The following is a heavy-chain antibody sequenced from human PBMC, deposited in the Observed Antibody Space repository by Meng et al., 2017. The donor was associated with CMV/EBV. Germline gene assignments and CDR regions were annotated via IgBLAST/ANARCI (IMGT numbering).Heavy chain of an antibody. CDR2: ISSSSSTI. D-gene: IGHD3/OR15-3a*01. CDR3: AAGLETQEYYFDY. Sequence: ETLSLTCTVSGGSISSYYWNWVRQAPGKGLEWVSYISSSSSTIYYADSVKGRFTISRDNAKNSLYLQMNSLRAEDTAVYYCAAGLETQEYYFDYWGQGTLVTVSS. J-gene: IGHJ4*02. CDR1: GGSISSYY. V-gene: IGHV3-48*04.